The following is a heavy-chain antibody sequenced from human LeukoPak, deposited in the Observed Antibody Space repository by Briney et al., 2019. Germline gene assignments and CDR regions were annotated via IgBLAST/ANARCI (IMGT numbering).Heavy chain of an antibody. V-gene: IGHV4-59*12. Sequence: PSETLSLTCSVSGGSISSYYCTWIRQTPGKGLEWIGYMSYSGSTNYNPSLKSRVTISVDTSKNQFSLKLSSVTAADTAVYYCASDYYDSSGYPRDFQHWGQGTLVTVSS. CDR1: GGSISSYY. CDR2: MSYSGST. CDR3: ASDYYDSSGYPRDFQH. D-gene: IGHD3-22*01. J-gene: IGHJ1*01.